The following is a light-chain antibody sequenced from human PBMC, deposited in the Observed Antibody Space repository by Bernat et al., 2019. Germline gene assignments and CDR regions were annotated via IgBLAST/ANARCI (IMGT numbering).Light chain of an antibody. J-gene: IGKJ4*01. Sequence: DIQMTQSPSSLSASVGDRVTITCRASQTITASLNWYQQKPGKAPKLMVYAASSLQSGVPSRFSGSGSGTDFTLTISSLQREDFATYYCQQYYSSPSVSFGGGTKVEMK. CDR2: AAS. CDR1: QTITAS. V-gene: IGKV1-39*01. CDR3: QQYYSSPSVS.